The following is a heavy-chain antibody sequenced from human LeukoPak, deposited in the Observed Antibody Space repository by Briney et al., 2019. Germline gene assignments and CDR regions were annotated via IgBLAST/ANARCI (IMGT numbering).Heavy chain of an antibody. Sequence: GGSLRLSCAASGFTFSSYSMNWVRQAPGKGLEGVSSISSSSSYIYYADAVKGRFTISRDNDQNSLYLQMNSLRAEDTAVYYCARDALPPRYVYWGQGTLVTVSS. CDR3: ARDALPPRYVY. CDR1: GFTFSSYS. D-gene: IGHD2-15*01. J-gene: IGHJ4*02. V-gene: IGHV3-21*01. CDR2: ISSSSSYI.